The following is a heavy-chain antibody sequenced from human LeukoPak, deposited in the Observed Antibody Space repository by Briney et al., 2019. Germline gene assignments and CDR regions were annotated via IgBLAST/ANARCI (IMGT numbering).Heavy chain of an antibody. V-gene: IGHV3-7*04. CDR2: IKQCGSEK. CDR1: GFTFTTYS. CDR3: ARDRGYTSGSNYKDF. Sequence: PGGSLRLSCAASGFTFTTYSMSWGRQALGRGLEGVAKIKQCGSEKHYLDSVKGRFTISRHNAKHHLYLQMKSLRAEDTAVHYCARDRGYTSGSNYKDFWGHGKLFTVSS. D-gene: IGHD3-10*01. J-gene: IGHJ4*01.